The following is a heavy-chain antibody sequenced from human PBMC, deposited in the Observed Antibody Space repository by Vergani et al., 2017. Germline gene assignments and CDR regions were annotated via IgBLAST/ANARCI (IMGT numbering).Heavy chain of an antibody. CDR2: IWYDGSNK. CDR1: GFTFSSYG. J-gene: IGHJ4*02. D-gene: IGHD4-17*01. Sequence: QVQLVESGGGVVQPGRSLRLSCAASGFTFSSYGMHWVRQAPGKGLEWVAVIWYDGSNKYYADSVKGRFTISRDNSKNTLYLQMNSLRAEDTAVYYCAREDDYGCVVTFDYWGQGTLVTVSS. CDR3: AREDDYGCVVTFDY. V-gene: IGHV3-33*01.